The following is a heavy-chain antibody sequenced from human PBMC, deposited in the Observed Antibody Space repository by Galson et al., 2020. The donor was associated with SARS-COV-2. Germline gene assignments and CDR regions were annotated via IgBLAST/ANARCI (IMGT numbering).Heavy chain of an antibody. Sequence: ASVKVSCKASGYSFTTFDITWVRQAPGQGLEWMGWINGNNGNTKHADKFQDRVTMTTDASTSTAYMELRGLKSDDTAVYYCAREGHGGVSGIGCGSDFWGQGTLVTVSS. CDR2: INGNNGNT. D-gene: IGHD2-8*02. V-gene: IGHV1-18*01. CDR3: AREGHGGVSGIGCGSDF. CDR1: GYSFTTFD. J-gene: IGHJ4*02.